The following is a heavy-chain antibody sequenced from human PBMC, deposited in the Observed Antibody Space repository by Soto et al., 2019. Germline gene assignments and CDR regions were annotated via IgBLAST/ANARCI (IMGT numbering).Heavy chain of an antibody. CDR3: AREGEIPGLWFGRSKYYNWFDP. CDR1: GYTFTGYY. D-gene: IGHD3-10*01. J-gene: IGHJ5*02. CDR2: INPNSGGT. V-gene: IGHV1-2*04. Sequence: GASVKVSCKASGYTFTGYYMHWVRQAPGQGLEWMGWINPNSGGTNYAQKFQGWVTMTRDTSISTAYMELSRLRSDDTAVYYCAREGEIPGLWFGRSKYYNWFDPWGQGTLVTVSS.